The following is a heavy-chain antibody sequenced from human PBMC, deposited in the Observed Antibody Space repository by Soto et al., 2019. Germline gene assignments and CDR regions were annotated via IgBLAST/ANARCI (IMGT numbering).Heavy chain of an antibody. J-gene: IGHJ4*02. CDR3: AREDYYYDSSGYSYYFDY. CDR1: GFTFSSYG. Sequence: GGSLRLSCAASGFTFSSYGMHWVRQAPGKGLEWVAVIWYDGSNKYYADSVKGRFTISRDNSKNTLYLQMNSLRAEDTAVYYFAREDYYYDSSGYSYYFDYWGQGTLVTVSS. CDR2: IWYDGSNK. D-gene: IGHD3-22*01. V-gene: IGHV3-33*01.